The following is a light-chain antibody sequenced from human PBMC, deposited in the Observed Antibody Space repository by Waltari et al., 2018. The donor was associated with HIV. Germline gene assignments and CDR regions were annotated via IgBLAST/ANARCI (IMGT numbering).Light chain of an antibody. CDR2: DDS. CDR3: QVWDSTTDHFYV. J-gene: IGLJ1*01. CDR1: DIGSNS. V-gene: IGLV3-21*02. Sequence: SYVLTHPPSVYVAPGHTARITCWGNDIGSNSVPCYQQKPDPAPVLVVYDDSDRPSGIPERFSGSNSGNTATLTISRVEAEDEADYYCQVWDSTTDHFYVFGTGTKVTVL.